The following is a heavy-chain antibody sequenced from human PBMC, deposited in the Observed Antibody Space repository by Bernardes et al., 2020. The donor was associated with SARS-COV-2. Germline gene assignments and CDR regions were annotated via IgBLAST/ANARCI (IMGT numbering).Heavy chain of an antibody. CDR1: GGSISSYY. V-gene: IGHV4-59*01. CDR3: ARVVSSTCGSGRQYYHYMNV. Sequence: APLSLPCTVSGGSISSYYWGWHRQHPGKGLEWIGYIYYSGSHNYNPPLKSRVTLSVETSKNQFSMKLRSVTAADTAVYYCARVVSSTCGSGRQYYHYMNVWGKGTTVTVSS. CDR2: IYYSGSH. D-gene: IGHD2-2*01. J-gene: IGHJ6*03.